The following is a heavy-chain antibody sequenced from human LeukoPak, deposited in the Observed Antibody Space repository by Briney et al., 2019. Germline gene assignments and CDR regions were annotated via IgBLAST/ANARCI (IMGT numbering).Heavy chain of an antibody. CDR2: INAGNGKT. D-gene: IGHD3/OR15-3a*01. CDR1: GFTFTNYA. J-gene: IGHJ4*02. Sequence: GASVKVSCKASGFTFTNYAIQWVRQAPGQRLEWMGWINAGNGKTKYSQKFQGRVTITRDTSANTAYMELSSLRSEDTAVYYCARGIWTATSVHYYLDYWGQGTLVTVSS. CDR3: ARGIWTATSVHYYLDY. V-gene: IGHV1-3*01.